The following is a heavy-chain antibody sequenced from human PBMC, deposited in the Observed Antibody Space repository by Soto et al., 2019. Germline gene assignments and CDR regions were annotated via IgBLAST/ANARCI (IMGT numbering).Heavy chain of an antibody. V-gene: IGHV5-10-1*01. J-gene: IGHJ6*02. CDR2: IDPSDSYT. Sequence: PGESLKISCKGSGYSFTSYWIIWVRQMPGKGLEWMGRIDPSDSYTNYSPSFQGHVTISADKSISTAYLQWSSLKASDTAMYYCARHIAAAGSVWYGYYYYGMDVWGQGTTVTVSS. CDR1: GYSFTSYW. D-gene: IGHD6-13*01. CDR3: ARHIAAAGSVWYGYYYYGMDV.